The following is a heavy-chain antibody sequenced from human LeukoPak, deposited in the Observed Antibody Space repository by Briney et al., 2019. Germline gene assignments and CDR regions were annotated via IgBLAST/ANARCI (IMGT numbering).Heavy chain of an antibody. CDR3: ARLPHSYGHYYMDV. J-gene: IGHJ6*03. D-gene: IGHD5-18*01. Sequence: SETLSLTCTVSGGSISSSSYYWGWIRQPPGKGLEWIGSIYYSGSTYYNPSLKSRVTISVDTSKNQFSLKLSSVTAADTAVYYCARLPHSYGHYYMDVWGKGTTVTISS. CDR2: IYYSGST. CDR1: GGSISSSSYY. V-gene: IGHV4-39*01.